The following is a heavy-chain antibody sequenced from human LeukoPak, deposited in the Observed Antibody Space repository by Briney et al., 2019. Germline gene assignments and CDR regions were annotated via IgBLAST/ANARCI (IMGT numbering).Heavy chain of an antibody. CDR3: AADLHYYGSGSFGPTLYYFGY. CDR2: IVVGSGNT. J-gene: IGHJ4*02. Sequence: TSVKVSCKASGFTFTSSAVQWVRQARGQRLEWIGWIVVGSGNTNYAQKFQERVTITRDMSTSTAYMELSSLRSEDTAVYYCAADLHYYGSGSFGPTLYYFGYWGQGTLVTVSS. CDR1: GFTFTSSA. D-gene: IGHD3-10*01. V-gene: IGHV1-58*01.